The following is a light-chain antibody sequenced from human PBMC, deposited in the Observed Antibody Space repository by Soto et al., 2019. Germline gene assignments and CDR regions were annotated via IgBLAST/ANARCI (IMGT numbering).Light chain of an antibody. CDR1: QSVSTN. J-gene: IGKJ2*01. CDR3: QQYHNCPPYT. V-gene: IGKV3-15*01. CDR2: GAS. Sequence: EIVMTQSPATLSVSPGERATLSCRSSQSVSTNLAWYQQKPVQAPRLLMYGASTRATGILAKFSGSGSGTEFTPTISSLQSEDFAVYYCQQYHNCPPYTFGQGTKLEIK.